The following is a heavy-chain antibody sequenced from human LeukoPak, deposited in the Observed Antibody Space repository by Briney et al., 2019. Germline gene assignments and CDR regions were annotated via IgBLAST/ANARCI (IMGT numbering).Heavy chain of an antibody. D-gene: IGHD2-2*01. Sequence: GGSLRLSCAASGFTVSTYYMTWVRHAPGKGLECVSVIYSGGSTYYADSVKGRFTVSRDNSKNTLYLQMNSLRAEDTAMYYCARGLGYCTSTTCLLPFDYWGQGTLVTVSS. V-gene: IGHV3-53*01. J-gene: IGHJ4*02. CDR3: ARGLGYCTSTTCLLPFDY. CDR2: IYSGGST. CDR1: GFTVSTYY.